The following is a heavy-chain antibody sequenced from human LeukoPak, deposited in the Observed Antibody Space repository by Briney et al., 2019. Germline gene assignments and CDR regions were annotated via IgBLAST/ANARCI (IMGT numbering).Heavy chain of an antibody. D-gene: IGHD3-10*01. V-gene: IGHV3-7*03. CDR1: GFLFRHCW. CDR2: IKKEVSYK. J-gene: IGHJ4*02. Sequence: GSLRLSCAAFGFLFRHCWLRWVRQAPANGPESLADIKKEVSYKKYVDSVKGRFTISRDNAKNSLYLQMNSMRAEDTAIYYCARDSLLQDGSGNYWGFDYWGQGILVTVSS. CDR3: ARDSLLQDGSGNYWGFDY.